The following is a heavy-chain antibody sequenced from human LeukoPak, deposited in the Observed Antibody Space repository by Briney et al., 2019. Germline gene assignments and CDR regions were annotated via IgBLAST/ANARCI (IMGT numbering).Heavy chain of an antibody. CDR1: GFTFSTYA. J-gene: IGHJ6*03. Sequence: PGGSLRLSCAASGFTFSTYAMSWVRQAAGKGLEWVSLISGSGGGTYYADSVKGRFTISRDNSKSTLYLQLNSLRVEGTAVYYCAKNRGAGSHYYYHMNVWGKGTTVTVSS. D-gene: IGHD1-26*01. CDR3: AKNRGAGSHYYYHMNV. CDR2: ISGSGGGT. V-gene: IGHV3-23*01.